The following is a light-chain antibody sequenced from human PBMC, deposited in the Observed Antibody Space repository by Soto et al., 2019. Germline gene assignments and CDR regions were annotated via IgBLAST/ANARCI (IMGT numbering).Light chain of an antibody. J-gene: IGKJ1*01. CDR2: DAS. Sequence: DIQMTQSPSTLSASVGDRVTITCRASQSISSSLAWYQQKPGKAPKLLIYDASCLESGVPSRFSGSGSGTECTLTISSLQPDDFATFYCQQYDSYSWTFGQGTKVDIK. CDR3: QQYDSYSWT. V-gene: IGKV1-5*01. CDR1: QSISSS.